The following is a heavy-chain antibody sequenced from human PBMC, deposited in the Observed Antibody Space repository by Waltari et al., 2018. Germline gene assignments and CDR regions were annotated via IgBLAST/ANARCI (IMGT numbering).Heavy chain of an antibody. CDR3: ARDRGRGIYLHS. Sequence: WGWGRQAPGKGLGWIGEVQGIGKTNSNPSFASRVTVSVDMSTNQFSLRVTSATAADTAVYFCARDRGRGIYLHSWGQGTLVTVS. D-gene: IGHD2-15*01. V-gene: IGHV4-4*01. CDR2: VQGIGKT. J-gene: IGHJ4*02.